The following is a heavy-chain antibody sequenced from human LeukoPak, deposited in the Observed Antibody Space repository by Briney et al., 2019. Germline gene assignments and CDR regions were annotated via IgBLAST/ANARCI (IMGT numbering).Heavy chain of an antibody. V-gene: IGHV1-18*01. CDR3: ARDCGGDCYSPFPYYYYYYMDV. D-gene: IGHD2-21*02. CDR2: ISTYNGNT. J-gene: IGHJ6*03. CDR1: GYTFTSHG. Sequence: ASVKVSCKASGYTFTSHGISWVRQAPGQGLEWMGWISTYNGNTNYAQKLQGRVTMTTDTSTSTAYMELRSLRSDDTAVYYCARDCGGDCYSPFPYYYYYYMDVWGKGTTVTVSS.